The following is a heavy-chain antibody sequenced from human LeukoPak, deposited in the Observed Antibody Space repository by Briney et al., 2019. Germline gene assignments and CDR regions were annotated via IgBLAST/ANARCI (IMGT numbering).Heavy chain of an antibody. V-gene: IGHV3-23*01. D-gene: IGHD3-10*01. CDR3: AKDRDTMVRGVSMGFDY. Sequence: GGSLRLSCAASGFTFSSYAMSWVRQAPGKGLEWVSAISGSGGSTYYADSVKGQFTISRDNSKNTLYLQMNSLRAEDTAVYYCAKDRDTMVRGVSMGFDYWGQGTLVTVSS. CDR1: GFTFSSYA. CDR2: ISGSGGST. J-gene: IGHJ4*02.